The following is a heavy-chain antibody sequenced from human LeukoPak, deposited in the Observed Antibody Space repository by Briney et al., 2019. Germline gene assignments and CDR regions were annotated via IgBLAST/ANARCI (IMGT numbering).Heavy chain of an antibody. D-gene: IGHD3-10*01. CDR3: ARSRITMVRGVIITSPYYYYGMYV. V-gene: IGHV5-51*01. Sequence: GESLKISCKGSGYSFTSYWIGWVRQMPGKGLEWMGIIYPGDSDTRYSPSFQGQVTISADKSISTAYLQWSSLKASDTAMYYCARSRITMVRGVIITSPYYYYGMYVWGQGTTVTVSS. CDR1: GYSFTSYW. J-gene: IGHJ6*02. CDR2: IYPGDSDT.